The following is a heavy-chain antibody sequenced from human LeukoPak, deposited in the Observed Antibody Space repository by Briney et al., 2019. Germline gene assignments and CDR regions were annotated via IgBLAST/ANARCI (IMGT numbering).Heavy chain of an antibody. CDR1: GGSISSGGYY. Sequence: SQTLSLTCTVSGGSISSGGYYWSWIRLHPGKGLEWIGYIYYSGSTYYNPSLKSRVTISVDTSKNQFSLKLSSVTAADTAVYYCAREGVVACDIWVQGTMVTVSS. D-gene: IGHD2-15*01. CDR2: IYYSGST. V-gene: IGHV4-31*03. J-gene: IGHJ3*02. CDR3: AREGVVACDI.